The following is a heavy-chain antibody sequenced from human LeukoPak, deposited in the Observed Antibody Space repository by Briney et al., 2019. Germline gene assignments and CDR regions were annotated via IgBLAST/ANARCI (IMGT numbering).Heavy chain of an antibody. CDR2: IYSDNT. CDR3: ARDGLAAATLHWYFDL. Sequence: GGSLRLSCTVPGFTVSSNSMSWVRQAPGKGLEWVSFIYSDNTHYSDSVKGRFTISRHNAKNSLYLQMNSLRAEDTAVYYCARDGLAAATLHWYFDLWGRGTLVTVSS. D-gene: IGHD2-15*01. V-gene: IGHV3-53*01. CDR1: GFTVSSNS. J-gene: IGHJ2*01.